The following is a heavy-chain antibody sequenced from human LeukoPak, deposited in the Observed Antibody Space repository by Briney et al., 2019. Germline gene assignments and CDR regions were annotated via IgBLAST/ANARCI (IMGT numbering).Heavy chain of an antibody. Sequence: SETLSLTCTVSGGSISSYYWSWIRQPPGKGLEWIGYIYYSGSTNYNPSLKSRVTISVDTSKNQFSLKLSSVTAADTAVYYCARSHSGAFHIWGQGTMVTVSS. CDR3: ARSHSGAFHI. J-gene: IGHJ3*02. CDR2: IYYSGST. V-gene: IGHV4-59*01. CDR1: GGSISSYY.